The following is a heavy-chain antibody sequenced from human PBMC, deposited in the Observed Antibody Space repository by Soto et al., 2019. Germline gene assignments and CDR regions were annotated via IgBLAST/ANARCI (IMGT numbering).Heavy chain of an antibody. J-gene: IGHJ6*02. Sequence: SETLSLTCTVSGGSISSYYWSWIRQPPGKGLEWIGYTYYSGSTNYNPSLKSRVTISVDTSKNQFSLKLSSVTAADTTVYYCARAEPYYDILTGPIPLYYYYGMDVWGQGTTVTVSS. V-gene: IGHV4-59*01. CDR3: ARAEPYYDILTGPIPLYYYYGMDV. D-gene: IGHD3-9*01. CDR1: GGSISSYY. CDR2: TYYSGST.